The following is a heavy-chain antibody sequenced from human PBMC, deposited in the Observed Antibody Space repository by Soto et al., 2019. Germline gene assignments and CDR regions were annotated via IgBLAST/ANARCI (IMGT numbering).Heavy chain of an antibody. CDR1: GGSISSYY. J-gene: IGHJ6*03. CDR3: ARRNLGIAAAALYYYCMDV. CDR2: IYYSGST. D-gene: IGHD6-13*01. V-gene: IGHV4-59*08. Sequence: QVQLQESGPGLVKPSETLSLTCTVSGGSISSYYWSWIRQPPGKGLEWIGYIYYSGSTNYNPSLKSRVTRSVDTSKNQFSLKRSSVTAADTAVYYCARRNLGIAAAALYYYCMDVGGKGTTVTVSS.